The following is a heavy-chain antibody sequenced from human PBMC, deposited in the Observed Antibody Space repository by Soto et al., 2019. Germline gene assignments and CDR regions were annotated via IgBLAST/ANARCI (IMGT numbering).Heavy chain of an antibody. J-gene: IGHJ5*02. Sequence: ASVKVSCKASGYTFTSYYMHWVRQAPGQGLEWMGIINPSGGSTSYAQKFQGRVTMTRDTSTSTAYMELRSLRSDDTAVYYCARAVNSYDILTGYYANWFDPWGQGTLVTVSS. CDR1: GYTFTSYY. CDR3: ARAVNSYDILTGYYANWFDP. V-gene: IGHV1-46*01. D-gene: IGHD3-9*01. CDR2: INPSGGST.